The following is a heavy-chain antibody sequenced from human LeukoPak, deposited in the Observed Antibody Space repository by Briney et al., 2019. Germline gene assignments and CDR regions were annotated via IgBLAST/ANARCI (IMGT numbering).Heavy chain of an antibody. CDR3: ARVRYGDYVVFDY. Sequence: GGSLRLSCAASRFTFSTYTMNWVRQAPGKGLEWVSVIFNGGSTYYADSVKGRFTISRDISKNTLYLQMNSLRAEDTAVYFCARVRYGDYVVFDYWGRGTLVTVSS. CDR1: RFTFSTYT. D-gene: IGHD4-17*01. V-gene: IGHV3-53*01. J-gene: IGHJ4*02. CDR2: IFNGGST.